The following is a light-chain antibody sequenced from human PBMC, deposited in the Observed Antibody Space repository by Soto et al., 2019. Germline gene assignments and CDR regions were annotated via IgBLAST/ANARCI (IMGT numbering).Light chain of an antibody. CDR1: QSITGW. V-gene: IGKV1-5*01. CDR3: HNYTRT. J-gene: IGKJ1*01. CDR2: DAS. Sequence: DIRMTQSPSTLSASVGDRVTITCRASQSITGWLAWYQQKPGKAPKLLIYDASSLEVGVPSRFSGTGSGTEFTLTISSLQTADFATYYCHNYTRTFGQGTKANIX.